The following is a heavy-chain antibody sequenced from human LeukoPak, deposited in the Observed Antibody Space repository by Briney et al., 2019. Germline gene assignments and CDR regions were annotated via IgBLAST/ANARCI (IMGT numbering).Heavy chain of an antibody. Sequence: AASVKVSCKASGYTFTGYYMHWVRQAPGQGLEWMGWINPNSGGTNYVQKFQGRVTMTRDTSISTVYMEVSRLRSDDTAVYYCARVRSSAWYYDAFDIWGQGTMVTVSS. CDR1: GYTFTGYY. CDR2: INPNSGGT. V-gene: IGHV1-2*02. J-gene: IGHJ3*02. CDR3: ARVRSSAWYYDAFDI. D-gene: IGHD6-19*01.